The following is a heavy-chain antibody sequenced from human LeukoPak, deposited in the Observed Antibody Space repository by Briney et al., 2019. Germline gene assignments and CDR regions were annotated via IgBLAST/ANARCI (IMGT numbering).Heavy chain of an antibody. J-gene: IGHJ4*02. CDR2: IYGGGST. CDR3: ARAASVAGTYALNH. V-gene: IGHV3-66*01. Sequence: GGSLRLSCAVSGFTVSSNYMSWVRQAPGKGLEWVSVIYGGGSTYYADSVKGRFTISRDNSKNTLYLQMNSLRAEDTAVYYCARAASVAGTYALNHWSQGTLVTVSS. CDR1: GFTVSSNY. D-gene: IGHD6-19*01.